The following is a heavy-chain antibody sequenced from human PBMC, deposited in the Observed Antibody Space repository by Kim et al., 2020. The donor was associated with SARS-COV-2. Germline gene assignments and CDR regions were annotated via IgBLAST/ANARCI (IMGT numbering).Heavy chain of an antibody. CDR2: ISAYNGNT. CDR1: GYTFTSYG. D-gene: IGHD3-10*01. V-gene: IGHV1-18*04. J-gene: IGHJ6*02. Sequence: ASVKVSCKASGYTFTSYGISWVRQAPGQGLEWMGWISAYNGNTNYAQKLQGRVTMTTDTSTSTAYMELRSLRSDDTAVYYCARASFTMVRGVIGKYYYYGMDVWGQGTTVTVSS. CDR3: ARASFTMVRGVIGKYYYYGMDV.